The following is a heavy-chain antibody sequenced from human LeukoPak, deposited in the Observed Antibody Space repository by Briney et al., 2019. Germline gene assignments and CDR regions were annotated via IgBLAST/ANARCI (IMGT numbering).Heavy chain of an antibody. CDR1: GFTFSSYE. J-gene: IGHJ4*02. CDR3: ARGPSGHGDFDY. D-gene: IGHD6-25*01. V-gene: IGHV3-48*03. CDR2: ITSSGATI. Sequence: PGGSLRLSCAASGFTFSSYEMNWVRQAPGKGLEWVSYITSSGATIYYTDSVKGRFSISRDNAKNSLYLQMNSLRAEDTAVYYCARGPSGHGDFDYWGQGTLVTVPS.